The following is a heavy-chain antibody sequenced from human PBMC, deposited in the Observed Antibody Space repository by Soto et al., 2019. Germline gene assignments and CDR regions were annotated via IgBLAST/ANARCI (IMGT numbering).Heavy chain of an antibody. CDR2: INSDGSST. Sequence: EVQLVESGGGLVQPGGSLRLSCAASGFTFSSYWMNWVRQAPGKGLVWVSRINSDGSSTSYADSVKGRFTISRDNANNKLYLQMNSLRAEDTVVYYCVRTSLVVAAATREDYWGQGTLVTVSS. CDR3: VRTSLVVAAATREDY. V-gene: IGHV3-74*02. D-gene: IGHD2-15*01. CDR1: GFTFSSYW. J-gene: IGHJ4*02.